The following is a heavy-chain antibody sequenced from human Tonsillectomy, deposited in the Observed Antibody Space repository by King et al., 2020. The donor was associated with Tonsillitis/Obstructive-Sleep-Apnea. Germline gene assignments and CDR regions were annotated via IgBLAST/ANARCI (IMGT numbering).Heavy chain of an antibody. CDR3: ARDIVDTDQKSYYYYYMDV. CDR2: ISSSSSYT. CDR1: GFTFSDYY. D-gene: IGHD5-18*01. Sequence: VQLVESGGGLVKPGGSLRLSCAASGFTFSDYYMSWIRQAPGKGLEWVSYISSSSSYTNYADSVKGRFTISRDNAKNSLYLQMNSLRAEDTAVYYCARDIVDTDQKSYYYYYMDVWGKGTTVTVSS. J-gene: IGHJ6*03. V-gene: IGHV3-11*05.